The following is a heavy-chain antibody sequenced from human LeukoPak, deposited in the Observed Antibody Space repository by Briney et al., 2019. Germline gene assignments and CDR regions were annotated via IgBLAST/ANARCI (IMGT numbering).Heavy chain of an antibody. CDR1: GYSFTSYW. J-gene: IGHJ5*02. D-gene: IGHD3-10*01. V-gene: IGHV5-51*01. CDR3: WRTIRITMVRGTKRDWFDP. CDR2: IYPGDSDT. Sequence: RGESLKISCKGSGYSFTSYWIGWVRQMPGKGLEWMGIIYPGDSDTRYSPSFQGQVTISADKSISTAYLQWSSLKASDTAMYYCWRTIRITMVRGTKRDWFDPWGQGTLVTVSS.